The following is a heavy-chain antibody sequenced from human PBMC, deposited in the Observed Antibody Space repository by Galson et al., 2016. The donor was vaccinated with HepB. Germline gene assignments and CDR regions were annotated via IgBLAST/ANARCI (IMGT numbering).Heavy chain of an antibody. V-gene: IGHV6-1*01. Sequence: CAISGGSVSNNNAGWYWIRQSPSRGLECLGRTFYRSNWQNDYAESVKSRITINPDTSKNEFSLHLSSVTPEDTAVYYCARSYLLGRGFGWWGPGTPVTVSS. CDR3: ARSYLLGRGFGW. CDR1: GGSVSNNNAG. CDR2: TFYRSNWQN. J-gene: IGHJ4*02. D-gene: IGHD3-10*01.